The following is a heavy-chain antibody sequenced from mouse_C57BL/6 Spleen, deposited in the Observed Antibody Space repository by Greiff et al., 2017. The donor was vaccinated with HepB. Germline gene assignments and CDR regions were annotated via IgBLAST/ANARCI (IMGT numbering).Heavy chain of an antibody. CDR2: IWSGGST. D-gene: IGHD1-1*01. CDR1: GFSLTSYG. J-gene: IGHJ1*03. CDR3: ASPHYYGSSYGYFDV. Sequence: QVHVKQSGPGLVQPSQSLSITCTVSGFSLTSYGVHWVRQSPGKGLEWLGVIWSGGSTDYNAAFISRLSISKDNSKSQVFFKMNSLQADDTAIYYCASPHYYGSSYGYFDVWGTGTTVTVSS. V-gene: IGHV2-2*01.